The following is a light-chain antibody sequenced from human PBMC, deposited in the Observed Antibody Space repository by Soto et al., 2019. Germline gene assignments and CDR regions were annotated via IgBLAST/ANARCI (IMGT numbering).Light chain of an antibody. Sequence: DIQMTQSPSSLSASVGDRVSITCRASQSIRSHLNWYQHKPGKAPKVLIYAASSLQGGVPSRFSGSGSGTDFTLTIKSLPPEDFATYYCQQSFSSPFTFGPGTKVDVK. CDR2: AAS. CDR3: QQSFSSPFT. V-gene: IGKV1-39*01. CDR1: QSIRSH. J-gene: IGKJ3*01.